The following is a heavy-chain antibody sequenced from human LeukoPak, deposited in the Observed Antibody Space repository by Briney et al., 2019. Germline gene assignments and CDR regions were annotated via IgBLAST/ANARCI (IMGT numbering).Heavy chain of an antibody. Sequence: SVKVSCKASGGTFSSYAISWVRQAPGQGLEWMGGIIPIFGTANYAQKFQGRVTITTDESTSTAYMELSSLRSEDTAVYYCARGYSGSYHLLDWFDPWGQGTLVTVSS. CDR1: GGTFSSYA. V-gene: IGHV1-69*05. J-gene: IGHJ5*02. CDR3: ARGYSGSYHLLDWFDP. CDR2: IIPIFGTA. D-gene: IGHD1-26*01.